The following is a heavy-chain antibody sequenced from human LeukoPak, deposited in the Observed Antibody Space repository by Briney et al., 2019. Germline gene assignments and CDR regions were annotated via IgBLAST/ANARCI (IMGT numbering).Heavy chain of an antibody. CDR3: ARQTGSGLFILP. Sequence: SETLSLTCTVSGGSISSSSYYWGWIRQPQGKGLEWIGSIYYSGSTYYNASLKSQVSISIDTSKNQFSLRLTSVTAADTAVYYCARQTGSGLFILPGGQGTLVTVSS. CDR2: IYYSGST. CDR1: GGSISSSSYY. J-gene: IGHJ4*02. D-gene: IGHD3/OR15-3a*01. V-gene: IGHV4-39*01.